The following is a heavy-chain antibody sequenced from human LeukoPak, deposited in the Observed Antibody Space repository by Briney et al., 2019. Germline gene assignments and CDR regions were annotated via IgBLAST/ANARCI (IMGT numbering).Heavy chain of an antibody. J-gene: IGHJ6*03. D-gene: IGHD4-17*01. Sequence: PSETLSLTCTVSGGSISSYYWSWIRQPPGKGLEWIGYIYYSGSTNYNPSLKSRVTISVDTSKNQFSLKLSSVTAADTAVYYCASSTVTVTTRFYYYYYMDVWGKGTTVTVSS. CDR1: GGSISSYY. CDR2: IYYSGST. CDR3: ASSTVTVTTRFYYYYYMDV. V-gene: IGHV4-59*01.